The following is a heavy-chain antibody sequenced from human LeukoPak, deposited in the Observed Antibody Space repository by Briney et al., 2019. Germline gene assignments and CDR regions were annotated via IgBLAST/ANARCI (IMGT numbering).Heavy chain of an antibody. V-gene: IGHV3-74*01. CDR1: GFTFSSYW. J-gene: IGHJ4*02. Sequence: GRSLRLSCAASGFTFSSYWMHWVRQAPGEGLVWVSRTNTDGRTTSYADSVKGRFTISRDNAKNMLYLQMNSLRADDTAVYYCARIEDRGAAFDSWGRGTLVTVSS. D-gene: IGHD3-22*01. CDR3: ARIEDRGAAFDS. CDR2: TNTDGRTT.